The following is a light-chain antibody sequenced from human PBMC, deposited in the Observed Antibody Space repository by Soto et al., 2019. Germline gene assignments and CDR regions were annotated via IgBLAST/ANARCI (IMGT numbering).Light chain of an antibody. V-gene: IGKV3-11*01. CDR2: DAS. CDR1: QSVSSF. J-gene: IGKJ5*01. Sequence: EIVLTQSPATLSLSPVEIAKLSCSSSQSVSSFLAWYQQKPGQAPRLLIFDASTRATGIPARFSGSGSGTDFTLTIRSLEPEDFAVYYCQQSSNWPSITCGQGTRREIK. CDR3: QQSSNWPSIT.